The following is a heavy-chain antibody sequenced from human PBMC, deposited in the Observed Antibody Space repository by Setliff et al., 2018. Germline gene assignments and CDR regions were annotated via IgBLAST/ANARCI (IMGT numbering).Heavy chain of an antibody. CDR2: INGDATIA. J-gene: IGHJ6*03. D-gene: IGHD7-27*01. Sequence: GGSLRLSCTVYGFSFNKYWMYWVRQAPGKGLEWVSRINGDATIAHYADSVKGRFTISRDNARSALYLQMVSLRGEDTGVYFCAALDWGENFYNVDVWGKGTTVTVSS. V-gene: IGHV3-74*01. CDR3: AALDWGENFYNVDV. CDR1: GFSFNKYW.